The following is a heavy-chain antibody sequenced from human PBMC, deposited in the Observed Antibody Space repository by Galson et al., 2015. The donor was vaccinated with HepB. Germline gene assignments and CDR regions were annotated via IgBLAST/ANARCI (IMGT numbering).Heavy chain of an antibody. D-gene: IGHD2-2*01. CDR3: ARESYPLGYCSSTSCYRYYYGMDV. Sequence: SLRLSCAASGFTVSSNYMSWVRQAPGKGLEWVSVIYSGGSTYYADSVKGRFTISRDNSKNTLYLQMNSLRAEDTAVYYCARESYPLGYCSSTSCYRYYYGMDVRGQGTTVTVSS. CDR2: IYSGGST. V-gene: IGHV3-66*02. J-gene: IGHJ6*02. CDR1: GFTVSSNY.